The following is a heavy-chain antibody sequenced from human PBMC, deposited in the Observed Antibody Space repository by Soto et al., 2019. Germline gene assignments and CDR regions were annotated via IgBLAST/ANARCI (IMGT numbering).Heavy chain of an antibody. Sequence: SETLSLTCAVYGGSFSGYYWSWIRQPPGKGLEWIGEINHSGSTNYNPSLKSRVTISVDTSKNQFSLKLSSVTAADTAVYYCARLGGYRSSWYLVHWFDPWGQGTLVTVSS. CDR1: GGSFSGYY. J-gene: IGHJ5*02. CDR2: INHSGST. D-gene: IGHD6-13*01. V-gene: IGHV4-34*01. CDR3: ARLGGYRSSWYLVHWFDP.